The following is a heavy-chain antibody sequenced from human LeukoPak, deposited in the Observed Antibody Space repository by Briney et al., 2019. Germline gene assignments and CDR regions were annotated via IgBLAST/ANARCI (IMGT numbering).Heavy chain of an antibody. Sequence: GGSLRLSCAASGFTFSSYWMSWVRQAPGKGLEWVANIKQDGSEKYYVDSVKGRFTISRDNAKNSLYLQMNSLRAEDTAVYYCAKDHELLWFGELLTLFDYWGQGTLVTVSS. J-gene: IGHJ4*02. V-gene: IGHV3-7*01. CDR2: IKQDGSEK. CDR3: AKDHELLWFGELLTLFDY. D-gene: IGHD3-10*01. CDR1: GFTFSSYW.